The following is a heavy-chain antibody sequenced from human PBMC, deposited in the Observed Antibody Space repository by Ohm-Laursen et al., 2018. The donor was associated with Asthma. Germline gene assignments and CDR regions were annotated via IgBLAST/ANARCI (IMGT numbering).Heavy chain of an antibody. Sequence: SVKVSCNASGYTFTSYYMHWVRQAPGQGLEWMGIINPNSGGTNYAQKFQGRVTMTRDTSISTAYMELSRLRSDDTAVYYCAREPRAIVVVPAYNWFDPWGQGTLVTVSS. D-gene: IGHD2-2*01. CDR1: GYTFTSYY. CDR2: INPNSGGT. CDR3: AREPRAIVVVPAYNWFDP. V-gene: IGHV1-2*02. J-gene: IGHJ5*02.